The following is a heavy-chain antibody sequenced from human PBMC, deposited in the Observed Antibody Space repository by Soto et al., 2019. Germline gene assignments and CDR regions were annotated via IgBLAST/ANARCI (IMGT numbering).Heavy chain of an antibody. V-gene: IGHV3-15*01. CDR3: TTAGQGDTAMVSSVY. CDR1: GFTFSNAW. CDR2: IKSKTDGGTT. D-gene: IGHD5-18*01. Sequence: SLRLSCAASGFTFSNAWMSWVRQAPGKGLEWVGRIKSKTDGGTTDYAAPVKGRFTISRDDSKNTLYLQMNSLKTEDTAVYYCTTAGQGDTAMVSSVYWGQGTLVTVSS. J-gene: IGHJ4*02.